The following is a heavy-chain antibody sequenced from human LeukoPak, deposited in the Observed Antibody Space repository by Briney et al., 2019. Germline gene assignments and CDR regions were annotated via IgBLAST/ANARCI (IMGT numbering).Heavy chain of an antibody. CDR1: GGSFIGYY. D-gene: IGHD1-26*01. CDR2: INHSGST. V-gene: IGHV4-34*01. CDR3: ARLEGIVGATIDY. Sequence: SETLSLSCAVYGGSFIGYYWSWIRQPPGKGLEWIGEINHSGSTNYNPSLKSRVTISIDTSKNQFSLKLSSVTAADTAVYYCARLEGIVGATIDYWGQGPLVTVSS. J-gene: IGHJ4*02.